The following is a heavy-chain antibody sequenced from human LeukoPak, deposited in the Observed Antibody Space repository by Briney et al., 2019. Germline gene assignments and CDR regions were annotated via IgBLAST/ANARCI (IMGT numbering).Heavy chain of an antibody. V-gene: IGHV1-24*01. Sequence: ASVKVSCKVSGYTLTELSMHWVRQAPGKGLEWMGGFDPEDGETIYAQKFQGRVTMTEDTSASTAYMELSSLRSEDMAVYYCARTYSSSWHGFDYWGQGTLVTVSS. CDR2: FDPEDGET. D-gene: IGHD6-13*01. CDR1: GYTLTELS. J-gene: IGHJ4*02. CDR3: ARTYSSSWHGFDY.